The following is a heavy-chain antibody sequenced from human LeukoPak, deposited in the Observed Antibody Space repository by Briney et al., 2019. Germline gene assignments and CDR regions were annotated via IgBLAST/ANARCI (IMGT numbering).Heavy chain of an antibody. CDR3: AKELYSSSWSYYFDY. J-gene: IGHJ4*02. Sequence: GGSLRLSCAASGFAFSSYGMHWVRQAPGKGLEWVAVIGYDGSNKYYADSVKGRFTISRDNSKNTLYLQMNSLRAEDTAVYYCAKELYSSSWSYYFDYWGQGTLVTVSS. CDR1: GFAFSSYG. D-gene: IGHD6-13*01. V-gene: IGHV3-33*06. CDR2: IGYDGSNK.